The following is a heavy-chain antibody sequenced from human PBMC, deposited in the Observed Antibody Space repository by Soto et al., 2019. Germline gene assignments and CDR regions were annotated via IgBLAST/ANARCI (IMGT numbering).Heavy chain of an antibody. V-gene: IGHV4-59*01. D-gene: IGHD2-15*01. CDR3: ARDSVVAAKRWFDP. J-gene: IGHJ5*02. CDR2: IYYSGST. Sequence: SETLSLTCTVSGGSISSYYWSWIRQPPGKGLEWIGYIYYSGSTNYNPSLKSRVTISVDTSKNQFSLKLSSVTAADTAVYYCARDSVVAAKRWFDPWGQGTLVTVSS. CDR1: GGSISSYY.